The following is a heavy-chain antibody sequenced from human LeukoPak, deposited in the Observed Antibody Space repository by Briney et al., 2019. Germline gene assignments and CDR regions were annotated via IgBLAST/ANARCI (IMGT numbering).Heavy chain of an antibody. CDR1: GGSFSGYY. V-gene: IGHV4-34*01. CDR3: ARLFYYDSRGYPYYFDY. J-gene: IGHJ4*02. D-gene: IGHD3-22*01. CDR2: INHSGST. Sequence: SETLSLTCAVYGGSFSGYYWSWIRQPPGKGLEWIGEINHSGSTNYNPSLKSRVTISVDTSKNQFSLKLSSVTAADTAVYYCARLFYYDSRGYPYYFDYWGQGTLVTVSS.